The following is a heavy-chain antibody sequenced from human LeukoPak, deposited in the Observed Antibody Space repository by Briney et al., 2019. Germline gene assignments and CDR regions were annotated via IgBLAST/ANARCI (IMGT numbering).Heavy chain of an antibody. CDR2: IRYDGSNK. Sequence: GGSLRLSCAASGFTFSSYGMHWVRQAPGKGLEWVAFIRYDGSNKYYADSVKGRFTISRDNSKNTLYLQMNSLRAEDTAVYYCARAPMFGADKENYWGQGTLVTVSS. D-gene: IGHD3-10*02. CDR1: GFTFSSYG. V-gene: IGHV3-30*02. CDR3: ARAPMFGADKENY. J-gene: IGHJ4*02.